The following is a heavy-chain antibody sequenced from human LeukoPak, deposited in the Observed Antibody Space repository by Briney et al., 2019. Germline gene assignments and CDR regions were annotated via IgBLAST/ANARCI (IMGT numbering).Heavy chain of an antibody. CDR2: ISSSSDDI. Sequence: GGSLRLSCAASGFTFSTYSLNWVRQAPGKGLEWVSSISSSSDDIHYIDSVKGRFTISRDNAKNSLYLQMNSLRAEDTAVYYCARDNYDSSGYYFDWGQGTLVTVSS. D-gene: IGHD3-22*01. CDR3: ARDNYDSSGYYFD. J-gene: IGHJ4*02. V-gene: IGHV3-21*01. CDR1: GFTFSTYS.